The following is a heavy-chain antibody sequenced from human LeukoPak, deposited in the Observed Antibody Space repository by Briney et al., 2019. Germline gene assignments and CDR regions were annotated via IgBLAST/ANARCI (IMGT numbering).Heavy chain of an antibody. CDR3: ARALSRSWYFGY. V-gene: IGHV3-64*01. D-gene: IGHD6-13*01. CDR2: ISSNGGST. Sequence: PGGSLRLSCTASGFTFSSSSMHWVRKAPGKGLEYVSAISSNGGSTYYANSVKGRLTISRDNSKNTLYLQTVSLRAEDMALYDCARALSRSWYFGYWGQGTLVTVSS. J-gene: IGHJ4*02. CDR1: GFTFSSSS.